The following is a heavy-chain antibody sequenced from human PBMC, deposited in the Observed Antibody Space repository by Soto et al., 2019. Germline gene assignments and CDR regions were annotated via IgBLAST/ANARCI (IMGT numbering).Heavy chain of an antibody. CDR3: AKDRLAGGFDY. CDR1: GFTFSNYA. J-gene: IGHJ4*02. V-gene: IGHV3-23*04. Sequence: DVQLVDSGGGLVQPGGSLRLSCAASGFTFSNYAMSWVRQAPGKGLEWVSLVSATAGTTYYTDSVKGRFTISRDKSGNTVYLQMKSLRADDTAVYYCAKDRLAGGFDYWGQGTLVTVSS. D-gene: IGHD3-16*01. CDR2: VSATAGTT.